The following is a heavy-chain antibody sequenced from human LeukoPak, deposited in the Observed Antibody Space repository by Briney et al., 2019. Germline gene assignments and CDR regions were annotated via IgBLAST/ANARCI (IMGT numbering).Heavy chain of an antibody. V-gene: IGHV1-2*02. Sequence: ASVKVSCKASGYTFTGYYMHWVRQAPGQGLEWMGWINPNSGGTKYAQKFQGRVTMTRDTPISTAYMELSRLRSDDTAVYYCASSGILRYFDWPPGPYYMDVWGKGTTVTVSS. CDR3: ASSGILRYFDWPPGPYYMDV. CDR2: INPNSGGT. J-gene: IGHJ6*03. D-gene: IGHD3-9*01. CDR1: GYTFTGYY.